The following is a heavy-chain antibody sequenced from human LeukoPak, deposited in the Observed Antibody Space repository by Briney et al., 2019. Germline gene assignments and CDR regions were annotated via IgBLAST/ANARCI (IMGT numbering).Heavy chain of an antibody. CDR1: EFTFSDYA. J-gene: IGHJ4*02. CDR3: AKTYYGSSDYYTFDY. Sequence: GALRLPCAASEFTFSDYAMSWVRQAPGKGLEWVSSISGSGYSTYYADSVKGRFTISRDNSKNTLYLQMNSLRAEDTAVYYCAKTYYGSSDYYTFDYWGQGTLVTVSS. V-gene: IGHV3-23*01. CDR2: ISGSGYST. D-gene: IGHD3-22*01.